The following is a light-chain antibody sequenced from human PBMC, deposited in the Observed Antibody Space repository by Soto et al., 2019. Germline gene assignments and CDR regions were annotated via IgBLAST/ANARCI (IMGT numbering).Light chain of an antibody. CDR2: DAS. CDR1: QSITAW. V-gene: IGKV1-5*01. Sequence: DIQMTQSPSTLSASVGGRVTITCRASQSITAWLGWYQQKPGKAPKLLIYDASSLESGVPSRFSGSGSGTEFTLTISGLQPDDFATYYCQHYKSYPWTFGQGTKVDIK. CDR3: QHYKSYPWT. J-gene: IGKJ1*01.